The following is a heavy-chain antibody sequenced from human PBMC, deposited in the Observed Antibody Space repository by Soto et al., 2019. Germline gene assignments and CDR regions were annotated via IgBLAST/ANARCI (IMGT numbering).Heavy chain of an antibody. CDR3: AMLGGWSGGSSGMDV. Sequence: EVQLVESGGGLVQPGGSLRLSCAASGLIFSDYHMDWVRQARGKGLEWVGRIRRKATSYTTEYAASVKGRFTISRDHSKNSLYLQVNRLKSEDTAVYYCAMLGGWSGGSSGMDVWGQGTTVTVSS. V-gene: IGHV3-72*01. CDR2: IRRKATSYTT. D-gene: IGHD6-19*01. J-gene: IGHJ6*02. CDR1: GLIFSDYH.